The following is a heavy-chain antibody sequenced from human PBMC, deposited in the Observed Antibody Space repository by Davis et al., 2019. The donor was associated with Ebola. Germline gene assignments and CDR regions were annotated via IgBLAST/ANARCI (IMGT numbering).Heavy chain of an antibody. Sequence: GESLKISCAASGFTFSSYAMSWVRQAPGKGLEWVSAISGSGGSTYYADSVKGRFTISRDNSKNTLYLQMNSLRAEDTAVYYCARGTMVQGVISYWYFDLWGRGTLVTVSS. V-gene: IGHV3-23*01. CDR2: ISGSGGST. CDR1: GFTFSSYA. D-gene: IGHD3-10*01. CDR3: ARGTMVQGVISYWYFDL. J-gene: IGHJ2*01.